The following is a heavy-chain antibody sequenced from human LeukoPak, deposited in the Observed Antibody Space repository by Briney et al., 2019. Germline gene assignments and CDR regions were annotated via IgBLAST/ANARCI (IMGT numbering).Heavy chain of an antibody. CDR1: GYTFTGYY. CDR2: INPNSGGT. D-gene: IGHD3-10*01. CDR3: ARAPYGSGSGEFDP. J-gene: IGHJ5*02. V-gene: IGHV1-2*02. Sequence: ASVKVSCKASGYTFTGYYMHWVRQAPGQGLEWMGWINPNSGGTNHAQKFQGRVTMTRDTSISTAYMELSSLRSEDTAVYYCARAPYGSGSGEFDPWGQGTLVTVSS.